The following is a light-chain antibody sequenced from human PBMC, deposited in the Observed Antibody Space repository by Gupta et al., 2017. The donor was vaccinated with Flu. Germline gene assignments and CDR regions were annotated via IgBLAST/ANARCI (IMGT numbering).Light chain of an antibody. CDR1: QSVANSF. CDR2: GAS. CDR3: QQDSSPPLT. J-gene: IGKJ4*01. V-gene: IGKV3-20*01. Sequence: EIVLTQSPGTLSLSPGERATLSCRASQSVANSFLAWYQQKPGQAPRLLIYGASSRATGIPDRFGGSGSGTDFTLTISRLEPGDFAVYYCQQDSSPPLTFGGGTKVEIK.